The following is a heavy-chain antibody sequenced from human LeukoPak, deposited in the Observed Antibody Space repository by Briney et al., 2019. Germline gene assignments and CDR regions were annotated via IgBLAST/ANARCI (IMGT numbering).Heavy chain of an antibody. V-gene: IGHV4-59*12. CDR3: ARDPGYCSSTSCYREYYYYMDG. CDR1: GGCISSYY. D-gene: IGHD2-2*02. Sequence: PSETLSLTCTVSGGCISSYYWSWIRQPPGKGLEWVGYIYYSGGTNYNPSLKSRVTISVDTSKHQFPLKLSSVTAADTAVHYCARDPGYCSSTSCYREYYYYMDGWGKGTTVTVSS. J-gene: IGHJ6*03. CDR2: IYYSGGT.